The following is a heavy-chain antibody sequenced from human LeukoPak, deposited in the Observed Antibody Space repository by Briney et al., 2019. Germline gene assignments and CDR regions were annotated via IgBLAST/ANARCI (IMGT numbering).Heavy chain of an antibody. CDR1: GFTFSSYW. CDR3: AREVAWGSSPLALDY. D-gene: IGHD2-2*01. V-gene: IGHV3-49*04. Sequence: GGSLRLSCATSGFTFSSYWMHWVRQVPGKGLEWVGFIRSRIYGGTIKYDTSVEGRFIISRDDSRGIAYLQMNSLETEDTAVYFCAREVAWGSSPLALDYWGQGSLVTVSS. CDR2: IRSRIYGGTI. J-gene: IGHJ4*02.